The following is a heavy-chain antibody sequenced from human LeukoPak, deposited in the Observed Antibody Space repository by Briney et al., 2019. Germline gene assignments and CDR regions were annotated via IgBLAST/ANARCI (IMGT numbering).Heavy chain of an antibody. J-gene: IGHJ6*02. Sequence: SETLSLTCTVSGGSISSYYWSWIRQPAGKGLEWIGRIYTSGSTNYNPSLKSRVTMSVDTSKNQFSLKPSSVTAADTAVYYCARAHSSGWFDRRTNYGMDVWGQGTTVTVSS. V-gene: IGHV4-4*07. CDR3: ARAHSSGWFDRRTNYGMDV. CDR2: IYTSGST. D-gene: IGHD6-19*01. CDR1: GGSISSYY.